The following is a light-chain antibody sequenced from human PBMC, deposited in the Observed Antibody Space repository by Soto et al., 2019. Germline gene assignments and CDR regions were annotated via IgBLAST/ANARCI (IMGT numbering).Light chain of an antibody. Sequence: EIVLTQSPATLSLSPGERATLSCRASQSVGGHLAWYQQKPGQAPRLLIYDASDRATGIPARFSGSGSETDFAHAISSLGPDDFAVYYCQQRNNWPPSITFGQGTRLEIK. J-gene: IGKJ5*01. CDR3: QQRNNWPPSIT. CDR2: DAS. CDR1: QSVGGH. V-gene: IGKV3-11*01.